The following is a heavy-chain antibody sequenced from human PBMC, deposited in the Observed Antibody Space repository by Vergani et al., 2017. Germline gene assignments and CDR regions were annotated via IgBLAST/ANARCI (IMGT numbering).Heavy chain of an antibody. CDR2: VSGSSATP. D-gene: IGHD1-1*01. CDR3: VRVKWSNWNDHLYDS. V-gene: IGHV3-23*01. Sequence: EVQLLESGGGLVQPGGSLRLSCEASGFSFPGYAMSWVRQAPGKGLEWVSSVSGSSATPYYADSVKGRFIISRDNSENTLHLQMNSLRADDTAVYYCVRVKWSNWNDHLYDSWGQGTLVTVSS. J-gene: IGHJ3*02. CDR1: GFSFPGYA.